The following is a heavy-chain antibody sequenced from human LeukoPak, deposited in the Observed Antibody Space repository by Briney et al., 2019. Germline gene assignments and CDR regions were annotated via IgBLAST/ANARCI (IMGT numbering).Heavy chain of an antibody. CDR1: GFTFTTYA. J-gene: IGHJ4*02. V-gene: IGHV3-23*01. Sequence: GGSLRLSCAASGFTFTTYAMTWVRQAPGKGPEWVSSISGSGGRTYYADSLRGRFTISRDNSKNTLYLQMNSLRPEDTAVYSCAIGPPYGGYSDWGQGTLVTVSS. CDR2: ISGSGGRT. CDR3: AIGPPYGGYSD. D-gene: IGHD5-12*01.